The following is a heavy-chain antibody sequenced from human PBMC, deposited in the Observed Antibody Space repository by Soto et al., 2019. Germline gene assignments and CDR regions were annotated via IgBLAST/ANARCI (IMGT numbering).Heavy chain of an antibody. Sequence: EVQLVESGGGLVQPGGSLRLSCAASGLIFSDYHMDWVRQAPGKGLGWVCRIRRKANSYTTEYAASVKGRFTISRDDSKNSLXXQMNSLKTEDTAVYYCAMLGGWSGGSNDMDVWGQGTTVTVSS. V-gene: IGHV3-72*01. D-gene: IGHD6-19*01. CDR2: IRRKANSYTT. J-gene: IGHJ6*02. CDR3: AMLGGWSGGSNDMDV. CDR1: GLIFSDYH.